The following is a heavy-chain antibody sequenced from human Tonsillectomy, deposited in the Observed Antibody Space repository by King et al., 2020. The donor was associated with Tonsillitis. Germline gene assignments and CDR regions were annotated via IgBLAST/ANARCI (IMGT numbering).Heavy chain of an antibody. J-gene: IGHJ4*02. CDR2: ISPDGSSQ. V-gene: IGHV3-30*04. Sequence: VQLVESGGGVVQPGRSLRLSCAASGFTFTSYAMHWVRQAPGKGLEWVTRISPDGSSQHYADSVKGRFTISRDNSKNTLFLQMSSLRAEDTAVYFCVRDGEYNYGYGSDYWGQGTLVTVSS. D-gene: IGHD5-18*01. CDR1: GFTFTSYA. CDR3: VRDGEYNYGYGSDY.